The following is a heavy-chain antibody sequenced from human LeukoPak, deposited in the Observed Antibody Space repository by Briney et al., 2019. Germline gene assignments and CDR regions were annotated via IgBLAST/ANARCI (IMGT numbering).Heavy chain of an antibody. D-gene: IGHD2-15*01. CDR1: GASFSYDY. CDR3: AKGVWATRFDS. Sequence: SETLCLTCAVYGASFSYDYWSWIRQAPGKGLEWIGEINHSGTITYNPSLKSRVTISAEKSKSQFSLRLTSVTAADTAVYYCAKGVWATRFDSWGQGTLVTGSS. V-gene: IGHV4-34*01. CDR2: INHSGTI. J-gene: IGHJ5*01.